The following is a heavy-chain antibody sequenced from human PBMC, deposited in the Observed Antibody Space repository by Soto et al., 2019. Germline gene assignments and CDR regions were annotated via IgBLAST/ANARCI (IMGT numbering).Heavy chain of an antibody. CDR3: AREIIAAAGRPMSGPPHYGMDV. Sequence: GGSLRLSCAGSGFTFSDYGVNWVRQSPGKGLEWVSSINGNGRYIYYADSVKGRFTISRDNPRNSLYLQMNSLRAEDTAVYYCAREIIAAAGRPMSGPPHYGMDVWGQGTTVTVSS. CDR2: INGNGRYI. D-gene: IGHD6-13*01. V-gene: IGHV3-21*01. CDR1: GFTFSDYG. J-gene: IGHJ6*02.